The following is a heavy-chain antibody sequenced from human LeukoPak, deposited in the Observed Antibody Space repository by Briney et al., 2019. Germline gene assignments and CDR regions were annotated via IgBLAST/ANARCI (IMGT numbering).Heavy chain of an antibody. D-gene: IGHD6-19*01. Sequence: PGGSLRLSCAASGFTFNSYAMSWVRQAPGKGLEWVSIISGGGGSTSYADSVKGRFTISRDNSKNTLYLQMNSLRAEDTAVYYCARDSSGWGIDYWGQGTLVTVSS. CDR2: ISGGGGST. CDR1: GFTFNSYA. J-gene: IGHJ4*02. V-gene: IGHV3-23*01. CDR3: ARDSSGWGIDY.